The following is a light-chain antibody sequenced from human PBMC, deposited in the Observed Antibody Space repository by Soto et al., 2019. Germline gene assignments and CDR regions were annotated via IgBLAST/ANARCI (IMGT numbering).Light chain of an antibody. J-gene: IGLJ7*01. CDR3: QTWGTGSAIVV. CDR1: SGHSNYA. V-gene: IGLV4-69*01. CDR2: VNSGGSH. Sequence: QPVLTQSPSASASLGASVKLTCTLSSGHSNYAIAWHQQQPEKGPRYLMKVNSGGSHIKGDGIPDRFSGSSSGAERYLFSSSLQSEDEADYYCQTWGTGSAIVVFGGGTQLTVL.